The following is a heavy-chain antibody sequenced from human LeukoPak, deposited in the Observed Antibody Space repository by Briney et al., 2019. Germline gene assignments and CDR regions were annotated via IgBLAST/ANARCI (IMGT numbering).Heavy chain of an antibody. D-gene: IGHD4-23*01. V-gene: IGHV3-30-3*01. J-gene: IGHJ4*02. CDR2: ISYDGSNK. Sequence: PGRSLRLSCAASGFTFSSYAMHWVRQAPGKGLEWVAVISYDGSNKYYAASVKGRFTISRDNSKISLSLQMNSLRGEDTAVYYCARDLAPYGGNYYFDNWGQGTRVTVSS. CDR1: GFTFSSYA. CDR3: ARDLAPYGGNYYFDN.